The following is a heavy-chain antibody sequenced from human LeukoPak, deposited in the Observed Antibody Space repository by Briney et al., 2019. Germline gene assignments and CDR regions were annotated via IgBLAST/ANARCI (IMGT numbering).Heavy chain of an antibody. D-gene: IGHD3-10*01. V-gene: IGHV3-20*04. CDR1: GFTFDDYG. J-gene: IGHJ4*02. CDR2: INWNGGST. CDR3: ARLAGYYYGSGSAWRYYFGY. Sequence: GGSLRLSCAASGFTFDDYGMSWVRQAPGKGLEWVSGINWNGGSTGYADSVKGRFTISRDNAKNSLYLQMNSLRAEDTALYYCARLAGYYYGSGSAWRYYFGYWGQGTLVTVSS.